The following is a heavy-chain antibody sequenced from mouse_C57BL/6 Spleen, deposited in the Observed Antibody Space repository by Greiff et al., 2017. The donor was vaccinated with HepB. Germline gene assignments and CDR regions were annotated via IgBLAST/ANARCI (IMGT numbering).Heavy chain of an antibody. J-gene: IGHJ1*03. CDR1: GFNIKNTY. Sequence: VQLQQSVAELVRPGASVKLSCTASGFNIKNTYMHWVKQRPEQGLEWIGRIDPANGNTKYAPKFQGKATITADTSSNTAYLQLSSLTSEDTAIYYCARHYYGSSYGYWYFDVWGTGTTVTVSS. V-gene: IGHV14-3*01. CDR3: ARHYYGSSYGYWYFDV. CDR2: IDPANGNT. D-gene: IGHD1-1*01.